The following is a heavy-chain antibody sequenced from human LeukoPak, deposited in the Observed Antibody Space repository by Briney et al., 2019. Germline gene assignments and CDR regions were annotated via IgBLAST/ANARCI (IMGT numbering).Heavy chain of an antibody. CDR2: IYDSGRA. D-gene: IGHD3-16*01. V-gene: IGHV4-30-4*07. Sequence: SETLSLTCAVSGGSISTGGYSWSWIRQPPGKTLEWIGYIYDSGRAYYNPSLKSRVTISMDTSSNHFFLKLRSVTAADTAVYYCVRDIYDDNNWGQGTLVTVSS. CDR3: VRDIYDDNN. J-gene: IGHJ4*02. CDR1: GGSISTGGYS.